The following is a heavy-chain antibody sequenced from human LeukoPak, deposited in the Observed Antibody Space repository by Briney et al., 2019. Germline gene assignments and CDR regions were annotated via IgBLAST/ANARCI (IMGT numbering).Heavy chain of an antibody. Sequence: ESGPTLVKPTQTLTLTCTFSGFSLSTSGVGVGWIRQPPGKALEWLALIYWDDDKRYSPSLKSRLTITKDTSNNQVVLTMTNMDPVDTATYYCAHSDTYYYGSGSYYPNWFDPWGQGTLVTVSS. J-gene: IGHJ5*02. CDR1: GFSLSTSGVG. CDR2: IYWDDDK. CDR3: AHSDTYYYGSGSYYPNWFDP. D-gene: IGHD3-10*01. V-gene: IGHV2-5*02.